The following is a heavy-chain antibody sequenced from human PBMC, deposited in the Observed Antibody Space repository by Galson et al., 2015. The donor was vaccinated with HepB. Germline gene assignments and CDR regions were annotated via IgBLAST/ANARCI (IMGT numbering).Heavy chain of an antibody. Sequence: SLRLSCAASGFTFSNYGMHWVRQGPGKGLEWVAVIWFDGSNKYYGESVKGRFTISRDNSKNTVDLEMNSLSAEDTAVYYCVKDRGLGTPTYWYFELWGRGTLVTVSS. CDR3: VKDRGLGTPTYWYFEL. CDR2: IWFDGSNK. V-gene: IGHV3-33*06. J-gene: IGHJ2*01. CDR1: GFTFSNYG. D-gene: IGHD3-10*01.